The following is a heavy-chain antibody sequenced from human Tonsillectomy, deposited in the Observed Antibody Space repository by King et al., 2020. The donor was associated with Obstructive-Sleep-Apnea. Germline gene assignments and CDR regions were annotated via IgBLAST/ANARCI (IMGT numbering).Heavy chain of an antibody. J-gene: IGHJ6*02. V-gene: IGHV4-39*01. CDR1: GGPVSSISHY. D-gene: IGHD2-21*01. CDR2: IYYSGST. CDR3: AVRNVDWSSQTYNDMDV. Sequence: QLQESGPRLVKPSETLSLTCTVSGGPVSSISHYWGWIRQPPGKGLEGIGSIYYSGSTYYNPAFQSRVTVSMDRSKNQFSLKLSSVTAADTAVYYCAVRNVDWSSQTYNDMDVWGQGTTVTVSS.